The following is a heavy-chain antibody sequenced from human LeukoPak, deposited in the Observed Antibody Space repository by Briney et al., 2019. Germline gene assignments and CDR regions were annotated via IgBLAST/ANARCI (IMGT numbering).Heavy chain of an antibody. CDR1: GFTLRSYA. Sequence: GGSLRLSCAASGFTLRSYAMSWVRQAPGKGLEWVSVIYSGGSTYYADSVKGRFTISRDNSKNTLYLQMNSLRAEDTAVYYCARVGPPLDYWGQGTLVTVSS. J-gene: IGHJ4*02. CDR3: ARVGPPLDY. CDR2: IYSGGST. V-gene: IGHV3-66*01.